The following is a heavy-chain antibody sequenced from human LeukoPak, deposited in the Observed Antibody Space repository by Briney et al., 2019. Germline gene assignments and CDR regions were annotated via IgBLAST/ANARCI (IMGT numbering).Heavy chain of an antibody. CDR3: ARAVVVVVAATRSTTGYGMDV. J-gene: IGHJ6*02. Sequence: PSETLSLTCAVYGGSFSGYYWSWIRQPPGKGLEWIGEINHSGSTNYNPSLKSRVTISVDTSKNQSSLKLSSVTAADTAVYYCARAVVVVVAATRSTTGYGMDVWGQGTTVTVSS. D-gene: IGHD2-15*01. CDR1: GGSFSGYY. V-gene: IGHV4-34*01. CDR2: INHSGST.